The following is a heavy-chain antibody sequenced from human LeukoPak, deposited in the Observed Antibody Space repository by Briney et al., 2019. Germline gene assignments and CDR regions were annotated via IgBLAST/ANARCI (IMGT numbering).Heavy chain of an antibody. CDR3: AKDTKELSMFSCWYPDAFDS. CDR2: ISGDGGST. D-gene: IGHD6-19*01. CDR1: GFTFDEYA. Sequence: GGSLRLSCAASGFTFDEYAMHWVRQAPGKGLEWVSLISGDGGSTYYADSVKGRFTISRDNSKNSLYLQMNSLRTEDTALYYCAKDTKELSMFSCWYPDAFDSWGQGTMVTVSS. V-gene: IGHV3-43*02. J-gene: IGHJ3*02.